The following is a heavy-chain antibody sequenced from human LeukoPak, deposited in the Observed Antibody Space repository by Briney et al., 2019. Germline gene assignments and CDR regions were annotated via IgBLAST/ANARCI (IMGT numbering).Heavy chain of an antibody. CDR3: ARGSYSHYFDF. J-gene: IGHJ4*02. CDR2: INSDGSPT. Sequence: PGGSLRLSCAASGFTFSSYWIHWVRQVPGKGLVWVSGINSDGSPTNYADSVKGRFTISRDNAKNTLYLQMNSLRAEDSAMYYCARGSYSHYFDFWGQGTLVTVSS. CDR1: GFTFSSYW. D-gene: IGHD4-11*01. V-gene: IGHV3-74*01.